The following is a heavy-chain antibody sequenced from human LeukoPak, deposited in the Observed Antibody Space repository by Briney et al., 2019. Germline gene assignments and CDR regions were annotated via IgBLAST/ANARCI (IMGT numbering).Heavy chain of an antibody. Sequence: SETLSLTCAVYGGSFSGYYWSWIRQPPGKGLEWIGEINHSGSTNCNPSLKSRVTISVDTSKNQFSLKLSSVTAADTAVYYCARAPIHYYYDSSGYYYLFDYWGQGTLVTVSS. J-gene: IGHJ4*02. CDR3: ARAPIHYYYDSSGYYYLFDY. D-gene: IGHD3-22*01. CDR1: GGSFSGYY. V-gene: IGHV4-34*01. CDR2: INHSGST.